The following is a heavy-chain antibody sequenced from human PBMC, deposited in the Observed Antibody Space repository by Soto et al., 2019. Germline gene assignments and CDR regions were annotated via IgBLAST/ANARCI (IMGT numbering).Heavy chain of an antibody. D-gene: IGHD4-17*01. CDR3: AKGGFTVTSVYFFDY. J-gene: IGHJ4*02. CDR1: GFTFSNCI. Sequence: LRLSSASSGFTFSNCITNWVRQAPGKGLEWVTAISGSGGSAYHADSVKGRFTIFRDNSKNTLFLQMDSLRAEDTAVYYCAKGGFTVTSVYFFDYWGQGTLVTVSS. V-gene: IGHV3-23*01. CDR2: ISGSGGSA.